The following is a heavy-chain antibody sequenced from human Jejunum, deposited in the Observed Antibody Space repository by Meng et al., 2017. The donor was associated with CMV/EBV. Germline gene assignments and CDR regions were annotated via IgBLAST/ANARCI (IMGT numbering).Heavy chain of an antibody. J-gene: IGHJ4*02. D-gene: IGHD5-12*01. CDR2: IYSGGTT. CDR3: ARARGYTTSGSFDC. CDR1: GFTVNSYY. Sequence: EVQVVESVGDLIQPGGSLGRSWAAAGFTVNSYYMSWVRQAPGKGLEWVSIIYSGGTTYYADSVKGRFTISRDISKNTLYLQMTSLRADDTAVYYCARARGYTTSGSFDCWGQGTLVTASS. V-gene: IGHV3-53*01.